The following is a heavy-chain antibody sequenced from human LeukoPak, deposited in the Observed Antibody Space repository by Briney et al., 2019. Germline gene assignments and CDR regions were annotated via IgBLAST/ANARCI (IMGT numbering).Heavy chain of an antibody. CDR1: GYTFTSYG. CDR3: ARTRYSSGWYSWFDP. V-gene: IGHV1-18*01. D-gene: IGHD6-19*01. Sequence: ASVKVSCKASGYTFTSYGISWVRQAPGQGLEWMGWISAYNGNTNYAQKLQGRVTMTADTSTSTAYMELRSLRSDDTAVYYCARTRYSSGWYSWFDPWGQGTLSPSPQ. CDR2: ISAYNGNT. J-gene: IGHJ5*02.